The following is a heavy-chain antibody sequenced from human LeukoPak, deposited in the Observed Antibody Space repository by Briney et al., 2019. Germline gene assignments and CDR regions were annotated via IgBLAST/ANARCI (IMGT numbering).Heavy chain of an antibody. CDR2: ISAYNGNT. CDR1: GYTFTSYG. V-gene: IGHV1-18*01. CDR3: ARDSYDYVWGSYRTLNS. D-gene: IGHD3-16*02. J-gene: IGHJ5*02. Sequence: ASVKVSCKASGYTFTSYGITWVRPAPGQGLALMGWISAYNGNTNYAQKVQGRVTMTTDTSTNTAYMELRSLRSDDTAVYYCARDSYDYVWGSYRTLNSWGQGTLVTVSS.